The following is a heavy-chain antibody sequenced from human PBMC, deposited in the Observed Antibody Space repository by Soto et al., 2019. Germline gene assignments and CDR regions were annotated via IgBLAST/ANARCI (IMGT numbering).Heavy chain of an antibody. D-gene: IGHD1-1*01. CDR1: GGSISSSSYY. CDR2: IYYSGST. V-gene: IGHV4-39*01. Sequence: SETLSLTCTVSGGSISSSSYYWGWIRQPPGKGLEWIGSIYYSGSTYYNPSLKSRVTISVDTSKNQFSLKLSSVTAADTAVYYCARRYGYSFDYWGQRTPVTVSS. J-gene: IGHJ4*02. CDR3: ARRYGYSFDY.